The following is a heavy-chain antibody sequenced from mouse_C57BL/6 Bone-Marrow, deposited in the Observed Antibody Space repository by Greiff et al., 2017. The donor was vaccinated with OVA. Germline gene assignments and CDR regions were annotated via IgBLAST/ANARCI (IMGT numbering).Heavy chain of an antibody. D-gene: IGHD3-2*02. CDR1: GYTFTSYW. J-gene: IGHJ2*01. CDR3: ARWGGSGPFFDY. CDR2: IDPSASYT. V-gene: IGHV1-69*01. Sequence: QVQLQQPGAELVMPGASVKLSCKASGYTFTSYWMHWVKQRPGQGLEWIGEIDPSASYTNYNQKFKGKSTVTVDKSSSTAYMQLRSLTSEDSAVYYCARWGGSGPFFDYWGQGTTLTVSS.